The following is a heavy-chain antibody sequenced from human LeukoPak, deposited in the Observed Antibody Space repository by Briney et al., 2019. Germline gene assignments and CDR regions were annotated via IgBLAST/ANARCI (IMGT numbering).Heavy chain of an antibody. CDR3: AKDRDIAVVERATYGLDV. CDR2: ISASGGTT. CDR1: GFTFNSYA. V-gene: IGHV3-23*01. J-gene: IGHJ6*02. Sequence: PGGSLRLSCVASGFTFNSYAMSWVRQAPGKGLEYVSSISASGGTTYYIGSVKGRFAISRDNSKNTLYLQMNSLRAEDTAVYYYAKDRDIAVVERATYGLDVWGQGSTVTVSS. D-gene: IGHD2-15*01.